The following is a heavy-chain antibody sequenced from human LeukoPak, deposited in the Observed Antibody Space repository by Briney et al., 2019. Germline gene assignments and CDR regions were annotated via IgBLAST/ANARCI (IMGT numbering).Heavy chain of an antibody. CDR1: GYRFTSYW. D-gene: IGHD2-2*01. CDR2: IYAGGSNT. V-gene: IGHV5-51*01. Sequence: GESLKISCKGSGYRFTSYWIGWVRRMPGKGLEWMGLIYAGGSNTRYRPSFQGQVTISVDKSISTAYLQWSSLKASDTAMYYCARLGGDLYCTSTRCFYDYWGQGTLVTVSP. J-gene: IGHJ4*02. CDR3: ARLGGDLYCTSTRCFYDY.